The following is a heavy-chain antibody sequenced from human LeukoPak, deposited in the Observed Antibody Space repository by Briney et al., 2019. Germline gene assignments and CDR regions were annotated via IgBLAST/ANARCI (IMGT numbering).Heavy chain of an antibody. CDR3: AKDPPYYGDYYFDY. CDR1: EFTFASYA. D-gene: IGHD4-17*01. Sequence: GESLKISCAASEFTFASYAMTWVRQAPGKGLEWVSTISGSGISTYYADSVKGRFTISRDNSKNTLYLQMNRLRAEDTAVYYCAKDPPYYGDYYFDYWGQGTLVTVSS. CDR2: ISGSGIST. J-gene: IGHJ4*02. V-gene: IGHV3-23*01.